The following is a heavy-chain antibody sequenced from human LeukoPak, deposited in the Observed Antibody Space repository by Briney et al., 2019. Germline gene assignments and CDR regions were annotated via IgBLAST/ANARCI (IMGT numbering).Heavy chain of an antibody. V-gene: IGHV1-46*01. CDR3: AREGLHDSSGYYPGDY. CDR2: INPSGGST. D-gene: IGHD3-22*01. Sequence: ASVKVSCKASGYIFTSYNIYWVRQAPGQGLEWMGIINPSGGSTSYAQKFQGRVTMTRDMSTSTVYMELSSLRSEDTAVYYCAREGLHDSSGYYPGDYWGQGTLVTVSS. CDR1: GYIFTSYN. J-gene: IGHJ4*02.